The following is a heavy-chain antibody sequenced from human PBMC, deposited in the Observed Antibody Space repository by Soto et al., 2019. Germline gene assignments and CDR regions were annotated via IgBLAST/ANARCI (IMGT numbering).Heavy chain of an antibody. CDR1: GGSISSGDYY. CDR3: ARGSILGTVGGNWFDP. J-gene: IGHJ5*02. CDR2: IYYSGST. D-gene: IGHD4-17*01. V-gene: IGHV4-30-4*01. Sequence: SETLSLTCTVSGGSISSGDYYWSWIRQPPGKGLEWIGYIYYSGSTYYNPSLKSRVTISVDTSKNQFSLKLSSVTAADTAVYYCARGSILGTVGGNWFDPWRQGTLVTVSS.